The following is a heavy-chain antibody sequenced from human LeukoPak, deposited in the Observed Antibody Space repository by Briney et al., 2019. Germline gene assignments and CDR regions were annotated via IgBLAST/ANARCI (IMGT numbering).Heavy chain of an antibody. CDR3: AKGSYSISSFDY. J-gene: IGHJ4*02. Sequence: ASVKVSCRDSGYTFTDYYIHWVRQAPGLGLEWMGWINPNGGGTNYAQKFQGSVTMTRDTSISTAYMELNRLTSDDTAVYYCAKGSYSISSFDYWGQGTLVTVSS. CDR1: GYTFTDYY. D-gene: IGHD6-6*01. V-gene: IGHV1-2*02. CDR2: INPNGGGT.